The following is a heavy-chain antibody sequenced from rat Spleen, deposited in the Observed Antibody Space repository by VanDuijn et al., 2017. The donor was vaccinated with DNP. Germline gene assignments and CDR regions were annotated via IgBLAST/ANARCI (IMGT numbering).Heavy chain of an antibody. CDR3: ARRSLRALDY. D-gene: IGHD4-1*01. Sequence: QVQLQQSGAELAKPGSSVKISCKASGYTFTSYYISWIKQTTGQGLEYIGYINTGNGNSNYNEKFKGRTTLTVDKSSSTAFMQLSSLTPDDSAVYYCARRSLRALDYWGQGVMVTVSS. J-gene: IGHJ2*01. V-gene: IGHV1-43*01. CDR1: GYTFTSYY. CDR2: INTGNGNS.